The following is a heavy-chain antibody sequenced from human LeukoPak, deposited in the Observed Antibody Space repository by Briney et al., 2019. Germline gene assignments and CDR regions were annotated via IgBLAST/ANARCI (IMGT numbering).Heavy chain of an antibody. CDR2: INHSGST. CDR3: ARGSRLAYCGGDCYHHFDY. Sequence: SETLSLTCAVYGGSFSVYYWSWIRQPPGKGLEWIGEINHSGSTNYNPSLKSRVTISVDTSKNQFSLKLSSVTAADTAVYYCARGSRLAYCGGDCYHHFDYWGQGTLVTVSS. J-gene: IGHJ4*02. D-gene: IGHD2-21*02. V-gene: IGHV4-34*01. CDR1: GGSFSVYY.